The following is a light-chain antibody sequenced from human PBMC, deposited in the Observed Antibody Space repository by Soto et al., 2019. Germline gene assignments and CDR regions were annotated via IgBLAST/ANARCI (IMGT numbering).Light chain of an antibody. Sequence: QSLLGQRPSGYGNHGPSPAISCSGSSYNIGSGFVYWYQHLPGTAPKLLTSTNNERPSGVPARFSGSKSCPSASLAISGRRSEHEADYYCAAWDDSLSGHVFGSGTKVTGL. CDR1: SYNIGSGF. J-gene: IGLJ1*01. CDR3: AAWDDSLSGHV. V-gene: IGLV1-47*02. CDR2: TNN.